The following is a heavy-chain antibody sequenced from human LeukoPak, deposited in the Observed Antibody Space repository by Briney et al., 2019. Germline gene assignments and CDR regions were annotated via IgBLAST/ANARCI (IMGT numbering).Heavy chain of an antibody. CDR1: GYTFTGYY. V-gene: IGHV1-2*02. Sequence: GASVTVSCKASGYTFTGYYMHWVRQAPGQGLEWMGWINPNSGGTNYAQKFQGRVTLTRDTSISTAYMELSRLTSDDTAVYYCARVQSSGWYVDYWGQGTLVTVSS. CDR2: INPNSGGT. CDR3: ARVQSSGWYVDY. D-gene: IGHD6-19*01. J-gene: IGHJ4*02.